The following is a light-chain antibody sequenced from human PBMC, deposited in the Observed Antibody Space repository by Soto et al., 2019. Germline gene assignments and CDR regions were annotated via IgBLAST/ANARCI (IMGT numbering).Light chain of an antibody. Sequence: EIVLTQSPSTLSFSPGERATLSCRASQTVRNNYLAWYQQKPGQAPRLLIYDASSRATGIPDRFSGGGSGTVFTLTISSLQPDDFATYYCQKYNSYSPKFGQGTKVDIK. J-gene: IGKJ1*01. CDR1: QTVRNNY. CDR2: DAS. CDR3: QKYNSYSPK. V-gene: IGKV3-20*01.